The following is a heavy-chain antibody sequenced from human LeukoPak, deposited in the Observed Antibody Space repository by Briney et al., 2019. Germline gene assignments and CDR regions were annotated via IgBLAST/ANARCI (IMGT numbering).Heavy chain of an antibody. D-gene: IGHD6-19*01. Sequence: ASVKVSCKASGYTFTGYYMHWVRQAPGQGLEWMGWINPNSGGTNYAQKFQGRVTMTRDTSISTAYMELSRLRSDDTAVYYCARELTGYSSGWHDDYWGQGTLVTVSS. V-gene: IGHV1-2*02. CDR3: ARELTGYSSGWHDDY. J-gene: IGHJ4*02. CDR2: INPNSGGT. CDR1: GYTFTGYY.